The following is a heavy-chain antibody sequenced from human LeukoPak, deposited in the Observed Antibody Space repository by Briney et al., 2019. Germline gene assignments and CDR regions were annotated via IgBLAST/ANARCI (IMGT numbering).Heavy chain of an antibody. D-gene: IGHD6-6*01. CDR2: IIPIFGTA. V-gene: IGHV1-69*01. CDR3: ARAGVRGIAARHGAMDV. J-gene: IGHJ6*03. CDR1: GGSFSSNA. Sequence: GSSVNVSCKASGGSFSSNAISWVRQAPGQGLERMGGIIPIFGTANYAQKFQGRVTITADESTSTAYMELSSLRSEDTAVYYCARAGVRGIAARHGAMDVWGKGTTVTVSS.